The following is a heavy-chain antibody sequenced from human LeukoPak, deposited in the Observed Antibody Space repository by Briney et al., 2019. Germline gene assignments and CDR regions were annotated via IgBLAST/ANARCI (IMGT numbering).Heavy chain of an antibody. CDR3: RWVRPPQFDY. J-gene: IGHJ4*02. D-gene: IGHD4-23*01. CDR2: IYSSGGT. Sequence: SETLSLTCTVSGGSISSYYWSWIRQPAGKGLEWIGRIYSSGGTDYNPSLKSRVTMSVDTSKNQFSLKLRSVTAADTAVYYCRWVRPPQFDYWGQGTLVTVSS. V-gene: IGHV4-4*07. CDR1: GGSISSYY.